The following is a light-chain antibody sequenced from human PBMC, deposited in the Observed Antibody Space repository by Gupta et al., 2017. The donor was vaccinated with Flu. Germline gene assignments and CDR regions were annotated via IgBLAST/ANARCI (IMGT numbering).Light chain of an antibody. Sequence: QSALTQPASVSASPGQSITISCSGTSSDFGSYDRVSWYQQSPGTDPKLMMSEVNNRPSGVPDRFSGSKSDNTASLTISGLQAEDEADYYCSSFTSSNTWVFGGGTKVTVL. CDR1: SSDFGSYDR. CDR2: EVN. V-gene: IGLV2-18*02. J-gene: IGLJ3*02. CDR3: SSFTSSNTWV.